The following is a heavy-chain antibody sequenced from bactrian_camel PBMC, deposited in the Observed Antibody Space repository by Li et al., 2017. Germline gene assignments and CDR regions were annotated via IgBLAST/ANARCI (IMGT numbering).Heavy chain of an antibody. CDR1: AFTFRRDA. D-gene: IGHD2*01. V-gene: IGHV3S1*01. J-gene: IGHJ4*01. CDR2: IYTGDGRT. Sequence: QVQLVESGGGLVQPGESLRLSCTASAFTFRRDAMMWVRQAQGKGLEWVSTIYTGDGRTKSADSVKGRFTMSRDNAKNMLYLQMNNLKSEDTALYYCAKALGGGNYYTGEYNYWGQGTQVTVS. CDR3: AKALGGGNYYTGEYNY.